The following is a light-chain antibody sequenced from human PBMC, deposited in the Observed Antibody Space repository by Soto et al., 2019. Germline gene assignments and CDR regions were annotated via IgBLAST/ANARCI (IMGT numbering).Light chain of an antibody. CDR1: NLGDIY. J-gene: IGLJ2*01. CDR3: QAWDGSAVV. Sequence: SYELTQPSSVSVSPGQTARITCSGDNLGDIYTSWYLQKPGQSPVMLIYKDTKRPSAIPERFSASNSGNTAILTITGTQAADEADYYCQAWDGSAVVFGGGTKVTVL. CDR2: KDT. V-gene: IGLV3-1*01.